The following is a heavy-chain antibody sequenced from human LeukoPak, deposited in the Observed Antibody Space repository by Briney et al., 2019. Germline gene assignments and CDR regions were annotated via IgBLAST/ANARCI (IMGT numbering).Heavy chain of an antibody. J-gene: IGHJ5*02. CDR1: GYTFTGYY. Sequence: ASVKVSCKXSGYTFTGYYMHWVRQSPGQGLEWMGRINPNSGGTNYSQKFQGRVTMTRDTSISTAYMELSRLRSDDTDVYYCAPGPGWFDPWGQGTLVTVSS. V-gene: IGHV1-2*05. CDR3: APGPGWFDP. D-gene: IGHD7-27*01. CDR2: INPNSGGT.